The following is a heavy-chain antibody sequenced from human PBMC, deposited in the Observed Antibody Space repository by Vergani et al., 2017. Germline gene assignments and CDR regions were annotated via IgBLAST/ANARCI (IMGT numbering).Heavy chain of an antibody. J-gene: IGHJ6*02. CDR3: AKDLQTGQVGATTWDYYYGMDV. CDR2: ISYDGSNK. CDR1: GFTFSSYA. D-gene: IGHD1-26*01. Sequence: QVQLVESGGGVVQPGRSLRLSCAASGFTFSSYAMHWVRQAPGKGLEWVAVISYDGSNKYYADSVKGRFTISRDNSKNTLYLQMNSLRAEDTAVYYCAKDLQTGQVGATTWDYYYGMDVWGQGTTVTVSS. V-gene: IGHV3-30*04.